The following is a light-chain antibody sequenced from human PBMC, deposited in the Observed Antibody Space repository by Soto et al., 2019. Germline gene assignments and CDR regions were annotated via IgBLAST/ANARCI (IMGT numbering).Light chain of an antibody. J-gene: IGKJ1*01. CDR3: LQHNSYPWT. V-gene: IGKV1-17*01. CDR2: AAT. CDR1: QGIRNE. Sequence: DIQMTQSPSSLSASVGDRVTITCRASQGIRNELGWYQQKPGKAPKRLIYAATSLQSGVPSRFSGSGSGTEFTLTISSLQPEDFSTYYCLQHNSYPWTCGQGTKVEIK.